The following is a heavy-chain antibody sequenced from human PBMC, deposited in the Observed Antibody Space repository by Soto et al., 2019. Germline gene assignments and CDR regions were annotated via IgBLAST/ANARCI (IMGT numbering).Heavy chain of an antibody. CDR1: GGSISSGDYY. J-gene: IGHJ4*02. CDR2: IYYSGST. Sequence: QVQLQESGPGLVKPSQTLSLTCTVSGGSISSGDYYWSWIRQPPGKGLEWIGYIYYSGSTYYNPSLKSRVTISVDPSKNQFSLKLSSVTAADTAVYYCARGPLILTGYLDYWGQGTLVTVSS. V-gene: IGHV4-30-4*01. D-gene: IGHD3-9*01. CDR3: ARGPLILTGYLDY.